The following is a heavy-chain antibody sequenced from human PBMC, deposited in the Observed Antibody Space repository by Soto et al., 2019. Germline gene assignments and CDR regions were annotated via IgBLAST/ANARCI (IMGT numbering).Heavy chain of an antibody. CDR3: ARDRPAFKSFGSGMDV. CDR2: INPKSGGT. CDR1: GYSFTDYH. V-gene: IGHV1-2*04. J-gene: IGHJ6*02. Sequence: ASVKVSCKASGYSFTDYHIHWVRQAPGQGLEWLGRINPKSGGTSTAQKFQGWVTMTTDTSISTASMELTRLTSDDTAIYYCARDRPAFKSFGSGMDVWGQGTTVTVSS. D-gene: IGHD3-16*01.